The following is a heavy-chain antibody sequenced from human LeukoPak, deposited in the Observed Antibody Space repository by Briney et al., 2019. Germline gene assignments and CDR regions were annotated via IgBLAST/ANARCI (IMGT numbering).Heavy chain of an antibody. D-gene: IGHD3-9*01. Sequence: PSETLSLTCTVSGDSISSSRYYWGWIRQPPGKGLVWIGSIYYSGSTYYNPSLKSRVTISVDTSKNQFSLRLSSVTAADTAVYYCARDFRDYDIVTGTFDIWGQGTMVTVSS. CDR1: GDSISSSRYY. J-gene: IGHJ3*02. V-gene: IGHV4-39*07. CDR3: ARDFRDYDIVTGTFDI. CDR2: IYYSGST.